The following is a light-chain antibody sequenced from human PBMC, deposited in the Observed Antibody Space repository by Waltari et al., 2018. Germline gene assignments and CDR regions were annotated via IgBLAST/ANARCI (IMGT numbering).Light chain of an antibody. CDR3: QSFDSNVRGGVV. CDR2: GKY. CDR1: SSNIGAGHD. Sequence: QSILTQPTSVSGAPGQRVTISCTGSSSNIGAGHDVHWYQAFPGTAPKLLIYGKYNRPSGVPDRFSGSKSGSSGSLAINGLQAEDEADYYGQSFDSNVRGGVVFGGGTKVTVL. J-gene: IGLJ3*02. V-gene: IGLV1-40*01.